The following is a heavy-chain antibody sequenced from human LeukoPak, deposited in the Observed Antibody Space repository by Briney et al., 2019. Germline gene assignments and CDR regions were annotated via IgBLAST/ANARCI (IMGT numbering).Heavy chain of an antibody. D-gene: IGHD4-17*01. CDR2: INPDGSIT. J-gene: IGHJ4*02. CDR1: GFILSGYW. V-gene: IGHV3-74*01. CDR3: ASDFHGAHDC. Sequence: GGSLRLSCAASGFILSGYWIHRVRQAPGKGLVWVARINPDGSITNYADSVKGRFTISRDNAKNTLYLQMDSLTADDTAVYYCASDFHGAHDCWGQGTLDTVSS.